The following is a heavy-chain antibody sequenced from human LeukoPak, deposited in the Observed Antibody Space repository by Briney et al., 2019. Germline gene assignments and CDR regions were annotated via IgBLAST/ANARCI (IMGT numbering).Heavy chain of an antibody. CDR1: GGTFSSYA. CDR3: AGTGYYDILTGGP. V-gene: IGHV1-69*04. CDR2: IIPILGIA. J-gene: IGHJ5*02. D-gene: IGHD3-9*01. Sequence: SVKVSCKASGGTFSSYAISWVRQAPGQGLEWMGRIIPILGIANYAQKFQGRVTITADKSTRTAYMERSSLRSEDTAVYYCAGTGYYDILTGGPWGQGTLVTVSS.